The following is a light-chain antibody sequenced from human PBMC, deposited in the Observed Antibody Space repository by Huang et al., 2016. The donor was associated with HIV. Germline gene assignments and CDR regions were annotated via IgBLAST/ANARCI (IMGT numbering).Light chain of an antibody. CDR2: AVS. CDR3: LQHKAFHLPT. V-gene: IGKV1-17*03. J-gene: IGKJ1*01. CDR1: QDIFNY. Sequence: DIQMTQSPSAMSASVGDRVTITCRTNQDIFNYLAWFQQKPGRAPKRLIYAVSSLQSGVPSRFSGSGSGTESTLTINNLQPEDFATYYCLQHKAFHLPTFGQGTQVE.